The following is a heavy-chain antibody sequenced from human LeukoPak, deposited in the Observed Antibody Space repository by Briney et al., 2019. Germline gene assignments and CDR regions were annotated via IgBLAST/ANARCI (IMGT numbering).Heavy chain of an antibody. CDR1: GGSISSYY. D-gene: IGHD6-19*01. CDR2: IYYSGST. V-gene: IGHV4-59*01. Sequence: PSETLSLTCTVSGGSISSYYWSWIRQPPGKGLEWIGYIYYSGSTNYNPSLKSRVTISVDTSKNQFSLKLSSVTAADTAVYYCAKRGEGSGRRDYFDYWGQGTLVTVSS. CDR3: AKRGEGSGRRDYFDY. J-gene: IGHJ4*02.